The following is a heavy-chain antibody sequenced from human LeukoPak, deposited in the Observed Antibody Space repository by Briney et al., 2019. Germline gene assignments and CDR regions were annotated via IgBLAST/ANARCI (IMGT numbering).Heavy chain of an antibody. V-gene: IGHV4-4*08. J-gene: IGHJ3*02. CDR2: IYFSVST. CDR1: GGSISSYY. CDR3: ARAYSSSWYHGAFDI. Sequence: SETLSLTCTVSGGSISSYYWSWIRQPPGKGLWWIGYIYFSVSTHYNHYLKTRTTISVDTSKNQFSLQLSSVTAADTAVYYCARAYSSSWYHGAFDIWGQGTMVTVSS. D-gene: IGHD6-13*01.